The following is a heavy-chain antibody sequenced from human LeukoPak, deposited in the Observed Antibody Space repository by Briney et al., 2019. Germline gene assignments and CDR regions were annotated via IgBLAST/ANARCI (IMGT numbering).Heavy chain of an antibody. CDR2: IDIPGNT. D-gene: IGHD6-19*01. Sequence: GGSLRLSCAASGFTLSTYDMHWVRQPPGKGLEWVSGIDIPGNTYYPDSVKGRFTMSRESAKNSLYLQMNSLRAGDTAVYYCARDPDSYSSGWYYFDYWGQGTLVTVSS. CDR3: ARDPDSYSSGWYYFDY. V-gene: IGHV3-13*01. CDR1: GFTLSTYD. J-gene: IGHJ4*02.